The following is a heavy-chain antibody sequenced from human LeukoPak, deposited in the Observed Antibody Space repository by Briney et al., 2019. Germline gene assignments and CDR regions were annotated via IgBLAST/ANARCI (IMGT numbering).Heavy chain of an antibody. CDR1: GGSISSHY. Sequence: SETLSLTCTVSGGSISSHYWSWIRQPPGKGLEWIGYIYYSGSTNYNPSLKSRVTISVDTSKNQFSLKLSSVTAADTAVYYCARTTVMITFGGVIVDLFDYWGQGTLVTVSS. CDR2: IYYSGST. CDR3: ARTTVMITFGGVIVDLFDY. V-gene: IGHV4-59*11. D-gene: IGHD3-16*02. J-gene: IGHJ4*02.